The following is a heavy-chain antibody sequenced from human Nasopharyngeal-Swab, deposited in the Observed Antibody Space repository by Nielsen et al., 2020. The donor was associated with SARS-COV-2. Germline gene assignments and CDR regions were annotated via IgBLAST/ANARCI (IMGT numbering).Heavy chain of an antibody. J-gene: IGHJ6*02. V-gene: IGHV5-51*01. Sequence: GESLKISCKGSGYSFTSYWIGWVRQMPVKGLEWMGIIYPGDSDTRYSPSFQGQVTISADKSISTAYLQWSSLKASDTAMYYCARQLWLVDYYYGMDVWGQGTTVTVSS. CDR2: IYPGDSDT. CDR1: GYSFTSYW. CDR3: ARQLWLVDYYYGMDV. D-gene: IGHD5-18*01.